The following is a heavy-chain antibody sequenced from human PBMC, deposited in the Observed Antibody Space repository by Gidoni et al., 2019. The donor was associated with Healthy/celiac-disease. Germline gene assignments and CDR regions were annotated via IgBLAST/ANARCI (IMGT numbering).Heavy chain of an antibody. CDR1: GGSFSGYY. CDR2: INHSGST. Sequence: QVQLQQWGAGLLKPSETLSLTCAVYGGSFSGYYWSWIRQPPGKGLEWIGEINHSGSTNYNPSLKSRVTISVDTSKNQFSLKLSSVTAADTAVYYCAREPIYYYGSGIRIKIPWFDPWGQGTLVTVSS. V-gene: IGHV4-34*01. D-gene: IGHD3-10*01. CDR3: AREPIYYYGSGIRIKIPWFDP. J-gene: IGHJ5*02.